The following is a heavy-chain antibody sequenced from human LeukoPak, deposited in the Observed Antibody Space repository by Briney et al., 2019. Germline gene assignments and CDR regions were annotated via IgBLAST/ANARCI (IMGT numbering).Heavy chain of an antibody. CDR2: IKTDGSST. Sequence: GGSLRLSCAASGFSFNTYWMYWVRQVPEKGLVWVSRIKTDGSSTGYADSVKGRFTISRDNAKNTLYLQMNSLRAEDTAVYYCTTLYSGAMDYWGQGTLVTVSS. V-gene: IGHV3-74*01. CDR1: GFSFNTYW. D-gene: IGHD1-26*01. CDR3: TTLYSGAMDY. J-gene: IGHJ4*02.